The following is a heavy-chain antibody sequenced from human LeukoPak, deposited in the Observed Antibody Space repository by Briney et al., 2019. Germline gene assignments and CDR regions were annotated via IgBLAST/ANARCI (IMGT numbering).Heavy chain of an antibody. J-gene: IGHJ4*02. CDR2: INNSGST. CDR1: GGSFSGYY. D-gene: IGHD3-10*01. Sequence: SETLSLTCAVYGGSFSGYYWSWIREPPGKGLEWIGEINNSGSTNYNPSLKRRVTISVDTSNNQFSLNLSSVTAADTAVYYCARGHPDYYGSGAPFDYWGQGTLVTVSS. CDR3: ARGHPDYYGSGAPFDY. V-gene: IGHV4-34*01.